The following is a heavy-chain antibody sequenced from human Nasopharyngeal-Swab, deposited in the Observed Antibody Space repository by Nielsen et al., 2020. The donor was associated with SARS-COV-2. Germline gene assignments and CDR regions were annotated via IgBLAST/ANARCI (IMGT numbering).Heavy chain of an antibody. D-gene: IGHD6-19*01. CDR3: ARDPTLAVETETTYYYYGMDV. V-gene: IGHV1-3*01. Sequence: ASVKVSCKASGYTFTSYAMHWVRQAPGQRLEWMGWINAGNGNTKYSQKFQGRVTITRDTSASTAYMELSSLRSEDTAVYYCARDPTLAVETETTYYYYGMDVWGQGTTVTVSS. J-gene: IGHJ6*02. CDR1: GYTFTSYA. CDR2: INAGNGNT.